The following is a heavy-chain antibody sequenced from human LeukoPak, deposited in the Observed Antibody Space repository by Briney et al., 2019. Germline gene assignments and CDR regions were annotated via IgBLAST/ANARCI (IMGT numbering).Heavy chain of an antibody. CDR1: GYSFTSYW. V-gene: IGHV5-51*01. Sequence: GESLKISCQGSGYSFTSYWIGWVRQMPGKGLEWMGIIYPGDSDTRYSPSFQGQVTISADKSISTAYLQWSSLKASDTAMYYCARRDCSGGSCLNWFDPWGQGTLVTVSS. D-gene: IGHD2-15*01. J-gene: IGHJ5*02. CDR3: ARRDCSGGSCLNWFDP. CDR2: IYPGDSDT.